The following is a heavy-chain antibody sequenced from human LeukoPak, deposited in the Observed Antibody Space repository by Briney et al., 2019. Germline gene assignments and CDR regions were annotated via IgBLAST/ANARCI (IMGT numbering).Heavy chain of an antibody. D-gene: IGHD3-9*01. CDR2: IYPGDSDT. CDR1: GYSFTSYW. CDR3: ARHLGRNDILTGYFADY. V-gene: IGHV5-51*01. J-gene: IGHJ4*02. Sequence: GESLKISCKGSGYSFTSYWIGWVRQMPGKGLEWMGIIYPGDSDTRYSPSFQGQVTISADKSISTAYLQWSSLKASDTAMYYCARHLGRNDILTGYFADYWGQGTLVTVSS.